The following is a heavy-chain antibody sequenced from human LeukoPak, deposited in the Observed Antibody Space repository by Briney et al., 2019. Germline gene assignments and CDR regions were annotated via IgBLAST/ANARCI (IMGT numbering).Heavy chain of an antibody. CDR2: INPGGGST. V-gene: IGHV1-46*01. CDR3: ARDLDYYGSGSFFNI. J-gene: IGHJ3*02. Sequence: ASVKVSCKASGYTFTSYYIHWVRQAPGQGLEWMGIINPGGGSTSYAQKFQGRVTMTRDTSITTAYMELSRLRSDDTAVYYCARDLDYYGSGSFFNIWGQGTMVTVSS. CDR1: GYTFTSYY. D-gene: IGHD3-10*01.